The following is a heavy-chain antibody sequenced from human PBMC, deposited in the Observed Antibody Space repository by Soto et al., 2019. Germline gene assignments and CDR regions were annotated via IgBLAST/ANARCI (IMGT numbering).Heavy chain of an antibody. D-gene: IGHD5-18*01. CDR1: GGSISSSSYY. Sequence: QLQLQESGPGLVKPSETLSLTCTVSGGSISSSSYYWGWIRQPPGKGLEWIGSIYYSGSTYYNPSIKSRGTISVDTSKKQFALKLSSVTAADTAVYYCARQATAACDPWGQGTLVTVSS. V-gene: IGHV4-39*01. CDR3: ARQATAACDP. J-gene: IGHJ5*02. CDR2: IYYSGST.